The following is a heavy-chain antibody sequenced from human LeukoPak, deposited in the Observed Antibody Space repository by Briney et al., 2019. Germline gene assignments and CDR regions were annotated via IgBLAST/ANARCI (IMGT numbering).Heavy chain of an antibody. CDR2: ISGSGSST. CDR1: GFTFSSYA. V-gene: IGHV3-23*01. D-gene: IGHD3-10*01. J-gene: IGHJ4*02. CDR3: AKDLTCRGSDRVWFGEFNSLLGY. Sequence: GGSLRLSWAASGFTFSSYAMSWVRQAPGKGLEWDSAISGSGSSTYYAHSVKGRFTLSRDNAKIPLYLQLISLSAEDTDVYSCAKDLTCRGSDRVWFGEFNSLLGYWREGPRVSVSS.